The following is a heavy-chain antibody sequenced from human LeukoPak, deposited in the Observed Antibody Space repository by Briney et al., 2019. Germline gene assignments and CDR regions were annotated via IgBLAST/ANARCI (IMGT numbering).Heavy chain of an antibody. V-gene: IGHV3-23*01. CDR3: AKDYVREYSRLEFDY. Sequence: PGGSLRLSCAASGFTFNSYTMSWVRQAPGKGLEWVSAISGSGGSTYYADSVKGRFTISRDNSKNTLYLQMNSLRAEDTAVYYCAKDYVREYSRLEFDYWGQGTLVTVSS. D-gene: IGHD6-6*01. CDR1: GFTFNSYT. CDR2: ISGSGGST. J-gene: IGHJ4*02.